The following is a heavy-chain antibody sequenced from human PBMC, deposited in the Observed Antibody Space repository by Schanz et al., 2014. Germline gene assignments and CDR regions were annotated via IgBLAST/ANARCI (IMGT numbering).Heavy chain of an antibody. CDR1: GYTFTSHG. D-gene: IGHD6-13*01. J-gene: IGHJ6*03. V-gene: IGHV1-18*01. CDR3: ARDHVATADYDYFYYYLDV. Sequence: QVQLVQSGAAAKKPGASVKVSCKASGYTFTSHGISWVRQAPGQGLEWMGWITAYNGDTNYTLKLQGRVTMTRDVSSTTAYMELRSLRYNDTAVYYCARDHVATADYDYFYYYLDVWATGITVIVSS. CDR2: ITAYNGDT.